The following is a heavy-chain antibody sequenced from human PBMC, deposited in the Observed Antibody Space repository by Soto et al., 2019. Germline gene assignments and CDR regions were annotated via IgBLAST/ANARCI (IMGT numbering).Heavy chain of an antibody. CDR3: AKDQAYYGRGGMDV. Sequence: QVQLVESRGGVVQPGRSLRLSCAASGFTFSSYGMHWVRQAPGKGLEWVAVISYDGSNKFYADSVKGRFTISRDNSKNTLYLQMNSLRAEDTAVYYCAKDQAYYGRGGMDVWGQGTTVTVSS. J-gene: IGHJ6*02. CDR1: GFTFSSYG. D-gene: IGHD3-10*01. CDR2: ISYDGSNK. V-gene: IGHV3-30*18.